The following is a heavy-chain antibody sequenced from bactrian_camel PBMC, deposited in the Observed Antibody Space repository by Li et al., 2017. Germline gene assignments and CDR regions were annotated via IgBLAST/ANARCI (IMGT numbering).Heavy chain of an antibody. D-gene: IGHD3*01. CDR2: VGDDGAI. V-gene: IGHV3S26*01. J-gene: IGHJ4*01. Sequence: HVQLVESGGGSVRAGGSLRLSCAVSGSTISTYWMGWFRQRPGKAREEVAVVGDDGAIRYADSVKGRFTASKDNAKNTLYLEMNALKVEDSSVYICAADLVPSGGFCYDTSQLHFFNYRGRGTQVTVS. CDR1: GSTISTYW. CDR3: AADLVPSGGFCYDTSQLHFFNY.